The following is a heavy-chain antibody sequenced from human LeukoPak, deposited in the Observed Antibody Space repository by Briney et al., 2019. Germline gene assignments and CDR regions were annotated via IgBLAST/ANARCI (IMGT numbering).Heavy chain of an antibody. D-gene: IGHD6-13*01. Sequence: EGSLRLSCAASGFTFSSYAMSWVRQAPGKGLEWVSAISGSGGSTYYADSVKGRFTISRDNSKNTLYLQMNSLRAEDTAVYYCAKDTGYSSSHLPDYWGQGTLVTVSS. CDR2: ISGSGGST. CDR1: GFTFSSYA. J-gene: IGHJ4*02. CDR3: AKDTGYSSSHLPDY. V-gene: IGHV3-23*01.